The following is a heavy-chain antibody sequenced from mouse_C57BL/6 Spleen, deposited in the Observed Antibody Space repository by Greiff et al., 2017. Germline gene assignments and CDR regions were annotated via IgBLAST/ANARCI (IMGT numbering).Heavy chain of an antibody. CDR3: ARNGDGYAMDY. V-gene: IGHV5-12*01. CDR2: ISNGGGST. CDR1: GFTFSDYY. J-gene: IGHJ4*01. D-gene: IGHD4-1*01. Sequence: EVKLVESGGGLVQPGGSLKLSCAASGFTFSDYYMYWVRQTPEKRLEWVAYISNGGGSTYYPDTVKGRFTISRDNAKNTLYLQLSRLKSEDTAMYYCARNGDGYAMDYWGQGTSVTVSS.